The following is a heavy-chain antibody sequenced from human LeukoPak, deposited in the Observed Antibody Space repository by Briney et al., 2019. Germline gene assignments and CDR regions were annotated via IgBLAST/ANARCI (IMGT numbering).Heavy chain of an antibody. CDR2: INHSGST. J-gene: IGHJ4*02. Sequence: PSETLSLTCAVYGGSFSGYYWSWIRQPPGKGLEWIGEINHSGSTNYNPSLKSRVTISVDTSKDQFSLKLSSVTAADTAVYYCARGEISVGGFDCWGQGTLVTVSS. D-gene: IGHD3-16*01. CDR3: ARGEISVGGFDC. CDR1: GGSFSGYY. V-gene: IGHV4-34*01.